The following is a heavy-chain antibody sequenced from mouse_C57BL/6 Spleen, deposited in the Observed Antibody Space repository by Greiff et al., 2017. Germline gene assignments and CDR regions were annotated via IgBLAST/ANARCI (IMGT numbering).Heavy chain of an antibody. V-gene: IGHV7-3*01. CDR3: ARYGVTTVVARNYAMDY. D-gene: IGHD1-1*01. J-gene: IGHJ4*01. CDR2: IRNKANGYTT. Sequence: EVQLVESGGGLVQPGGSLSLSCAASGFTFTDYYMSWVRQPPGKALEWLGFIRNKANGYTTEYSASVKGRFTISRDNSQSILYLQMNALRAEDSATYDCARYGVTTVVARNYAMDYWGQGTSVTVSS. CDR1: GFTFTDYY.